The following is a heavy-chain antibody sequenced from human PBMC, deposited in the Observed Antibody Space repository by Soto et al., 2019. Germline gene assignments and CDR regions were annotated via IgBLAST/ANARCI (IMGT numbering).Heavy chain of an antibody. CDR3: SKDSVVVDVAKPVDYFDI. CDR2: ISGSGGST. Sequence: GGSLRLSCAASGFTFSSYAMSWVRQAPGKGLEWVSAISGSGGSTYYADSVKGRFTISRDNSKNTLYLQMNSLRAEDTAVYFYSKDSVVVDVAKPVDYFDIWGQGAMVNVSS. D-gene: IGHD2-15*01. V-gene: IGHV3-23*01. CDR1: GFTFSSYA. J-gene: IGHJ3*02.